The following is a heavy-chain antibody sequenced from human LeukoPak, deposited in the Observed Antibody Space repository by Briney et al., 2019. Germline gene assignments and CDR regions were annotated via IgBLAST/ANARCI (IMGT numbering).Heavy chain of an antibody. CDR1: GGTFSSYA. D-gene: IGHD6-13*01. V-gene: IGHV1-69*06. CDR2: IIPIFGTA. CDR3: AREKSGFGISAGTLDY. Sequence: ASVKVSCKASGGTFSSYAISWVRQAPGQGLEWMGGIIPIFGTANYAQKFQGRVTITAGKSTSTAYMELSSLRSEDTAVYYCAREKSGFGISAGTLDYWGQGTLVTVSS. J-gene: IGHJ4*02.